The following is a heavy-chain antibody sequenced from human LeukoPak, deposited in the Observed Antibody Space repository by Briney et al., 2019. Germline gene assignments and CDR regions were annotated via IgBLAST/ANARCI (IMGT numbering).Heavy chain of an antibody. D-gene: IGHD6-19*01. J-gene: IGHJ4*02. CDR1: GGTFSSYA. CDR3: ASTTTIAVAGNFDY. V-gene: IGHV1-69*13. CDR2: IIPIFGTA. Sequence: SVKVSCKASGGTFSSYAISWVRQAPGQGLEWMGGIIPIFGTANYAQKFHGRVTITADESTSTAYMELSSLRSEDTAVYYCASTTTIAVAGNFDYWGQGTLVTVSS.